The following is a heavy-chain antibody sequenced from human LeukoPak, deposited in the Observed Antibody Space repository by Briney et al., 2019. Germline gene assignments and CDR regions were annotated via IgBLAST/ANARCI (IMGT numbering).Heavy chain of an antibody. Sequence: PGGSLRLSCAASGFTVSSNYMSWVRQAPGKGLEWVSVIYSGGSTYYADSVKGRFTISRDNSKNTLYLQMNSLRAEDTAVYYCAGTYYYDSRTFEDYWGQGTLVTVSS. CDR2: IYSGGST. CDR1: GFTVSSNY. V-gene: IGHV3-66*02. CDR3: AGTYYYDSRTFEDY. D-gene: IGHD3-22*01. J-gene: IGHJ4*02.